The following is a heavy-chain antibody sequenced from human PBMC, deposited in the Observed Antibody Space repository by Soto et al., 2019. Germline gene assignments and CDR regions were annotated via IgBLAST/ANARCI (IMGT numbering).Heavy chain of an antibody. Sequence: GGSLRLSCAASGFTFSSYAMHWVRQAPGKELEWVAVISYDGSNKYYADSVKGRFTISRDNSKNTMYLQMNSLRAEDTAVYYCAREKRFSIAAAGTQNYYYYGMDVWGQGTTVTVSS. V-gene: IGHV3-30-3*01. J-gene: IGHJ6*02. D-gene: IGHD6-13*01. CDR1: GFTFSSYA. CDR3: AREKRFSIAAAGTQNYYYYGMDV. CDR2: ISYDGSNK.